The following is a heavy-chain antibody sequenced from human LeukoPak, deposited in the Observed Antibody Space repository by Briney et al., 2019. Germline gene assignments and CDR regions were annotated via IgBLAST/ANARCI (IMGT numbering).Heavy chain of an antibody. CDR1: GFTVSSNY. V-gene: IGHV3-23*01. CDR3: ARVGGSYWPSDY. D-gene: IGHD1-26*01. CDR2: ISGRGDYT. Sequence: GGSLRLSCAASGFTVSSNYMSWVRQAPGKGLEWVSSISGRGDYTYYADPVKGRFTISRDSSGNKMYLQMDSLRAEDTAVYYCARVGGSYWPSDYWGQGTLVTVSS. J-gene: IGHJ4*02.